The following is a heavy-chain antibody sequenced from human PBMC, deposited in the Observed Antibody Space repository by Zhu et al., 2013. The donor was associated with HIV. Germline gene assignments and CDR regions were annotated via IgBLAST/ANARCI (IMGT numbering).Heavy chain of an antibody. Sequence: QVQLVQSGAEVKKPGASVKVSCKASGYTFTGYYMHWVRQAPGQGLEWMGWINPNSGGTNYAQKFQGWVTMTRDTSISTAYMELSRLRSDDTAVYYCARDWHYYDSSGYYPAFLEGMDVWGQGTTVTVSS. V-gene: IGHV1-2*04. J-gene: IGHJ6*02. CDR2: INPNSGGT. D-gene: IGHD3-22*01. CDR3: ARDWHYYDSSGYYPAFLEGMDV. CDR1: GYTFTGYY.